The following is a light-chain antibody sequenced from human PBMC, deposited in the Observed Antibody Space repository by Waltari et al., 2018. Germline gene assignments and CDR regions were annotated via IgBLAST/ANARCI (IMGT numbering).Light chain of an antibody. V-gene: IGKV1-9*01. Sequence: IQLTQSPSSLSASVGDRVTITCRASQAINNYLAWYQQKPGKAPKLLIYAASTLQSGVPSRLSGSGSGTDFTLTISSLQPEDFASYYCQQLNSYQWTFGQGTKVEVK. CDR1: QAINNY. J-gene: IGKJ1*01. CDR3: QQLNSYQWT. CDR2: AAS.